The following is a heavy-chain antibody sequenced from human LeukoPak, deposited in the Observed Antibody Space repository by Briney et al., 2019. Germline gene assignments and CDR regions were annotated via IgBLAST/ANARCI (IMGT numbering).Heavy chain of an antibody. CDR3: ARLASGSYGPLTPFDY. D-gene: IGHD1-26*01. J-gene: IGHJ4*02. V-gene: IGHV4-59*08. CDR2: IYYSGST. Sequence: PSETLSLTCTVSGGSISSYYWSWIRQPPGKGLEWIGDIYYSGSTNYNPSLKSRVTISVDTSKNQFSLRLSSVTAADAAVYYSARLASGSYGPLTPFDYWGQGTLVTVSS. CDR1: GGSISSYY.